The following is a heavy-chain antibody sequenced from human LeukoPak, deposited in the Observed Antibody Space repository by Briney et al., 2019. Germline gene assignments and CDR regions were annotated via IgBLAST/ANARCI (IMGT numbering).Heavy chain of an antibody. CDR1: GFTFSKYG. V-gene: IGHV3-74*01. D-gene: IGHD6-19*01. CDR3: ARGQAQQWLVSPWNYYYMDV. J-gene: IGHJ6*03. CDR2: LNSDGSST. Sequence: GGSLRLSCAASGFTFSKYGMHWVRQAPGKGLVWVSRLNSDGSSTSYADSVKGRFTISRDNAKNTLYLQMNSLRAEDTAVYYCARGQAQQWLVSPWNYYYMDVWGKGTTVTISS.